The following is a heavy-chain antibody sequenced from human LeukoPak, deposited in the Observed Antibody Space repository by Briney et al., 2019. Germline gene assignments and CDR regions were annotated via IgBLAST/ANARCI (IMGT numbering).Heavy chain of an antibody. CDR3: AKELGSSGWSPYFDY. V-gene: IGHV3-9*01. Sequence: GRSLRLSCAASGFTFDDYAMHWVRQAPGKGLEWVSGISWNSGSIGYADSVKGRFTISRDNAKNSLYLQMNSLRAEDTALYYCAKELGSSGWSPYFDYWGQGTLVTVSS. J-gene: IGHJ4*02. D-gene: IGHD6-19*01. CDR2: ISWNSGSI. CDR1: GFTFDDYA.